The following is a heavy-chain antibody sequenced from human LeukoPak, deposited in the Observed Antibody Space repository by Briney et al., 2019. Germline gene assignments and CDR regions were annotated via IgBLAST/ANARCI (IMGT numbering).Heavy chain of an antibody. D-gene: IGHD3-10*01. CDR2: IKQDGSEK. CDR3: ARDSPLGGLFDY. V-gene: IGHV3-7*01. Sequence: PGGSLRLSCAASGFTFSRYWMSWVRQAPGKGLEWVANIKQDGSEKYYVDSVKGRFTISRDNAKNSLYLKMNSLRAEDTAVYYCARDSPLGGLFDYWGQGTLVTVSS. CDR1: GFTFSRYW. J-gene: IGHJ4*02.